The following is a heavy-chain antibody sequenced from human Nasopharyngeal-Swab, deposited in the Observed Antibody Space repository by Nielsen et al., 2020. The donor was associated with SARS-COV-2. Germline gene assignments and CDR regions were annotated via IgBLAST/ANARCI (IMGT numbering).Heavy chain of an antibody. CDR1: GASISSDY. D-gene: IGHD4-17*01. J-gene: IGHJ4*02. Sequence: SETLSLTCAVSGASISSDYWGWIGQPPGKGLEWIGCVSYSGRTDYNPSLKSRVTISIDTSKKHFSLVLSSLTAADTALYYCTRGSLRTAPDCWGQGTLVTVSS. CDR2: VSYSGRT. V-gene: IGHV4-59*12. CDR3: TRGSLRTAPDC.